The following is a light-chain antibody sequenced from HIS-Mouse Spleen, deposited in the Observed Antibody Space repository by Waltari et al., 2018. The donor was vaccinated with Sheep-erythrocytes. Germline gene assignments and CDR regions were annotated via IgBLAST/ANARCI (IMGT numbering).Light chain of an antibody. CDR3: QQRSNWPQPWT. Sequence: EIVLTQSPATLSLSPGERATLSCRASQSVSSYLAWYQQKPGQAPRILIYDASNRATGIPARFSGSGSGTDFTLTISSLEPEDFAVYYCQQRSNWPQPWTFGQGTKVEIK. CDR1: QSVSSY. J-gene: IGKJ1*01. V-gene: IGKV3-11*01. CDR2: DAS.